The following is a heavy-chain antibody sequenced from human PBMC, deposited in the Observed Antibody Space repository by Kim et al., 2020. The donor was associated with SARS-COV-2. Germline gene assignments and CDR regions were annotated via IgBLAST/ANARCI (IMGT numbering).Heavy chain of an antibody. J-gene: IGHJ6*03. CDR2: INHSGSP. Sequence: SETLSLTCAVYGGSFSSYYWSWIRQPPGKGLEWIGDINHSGSPNYNPSLKSRVTISEDTSKNQFSLRLNSVTAADTAVYYCARGRCSSTSCYHWFYYYMDVWGKGTTVTVSS. CDR3: ARGRCSSTSCYHWFYYYMDV. CDR1: GGSFSSYY. V-gene: IGHV4-34*01. D-gene: IGHD2-2*01.